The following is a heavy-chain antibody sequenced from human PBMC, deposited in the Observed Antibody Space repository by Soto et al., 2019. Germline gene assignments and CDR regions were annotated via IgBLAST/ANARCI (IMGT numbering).Heavy chain of an antibody. V-gene: IGHV4-59*01. D-gene: IGHD2-15*01. CDR1: GGSISSYY. Sequence: SETLSLTCTVSGGSISSYYWSWIRQPPGKGLEWIGYIYYSGSTNYNPSLKSRVTMSVDTSKNQFSLKLSSVTAADTAVYYCARTPLYSDYWGQGTLVTLSS. CDR2: IYYSGST. J-gene: IGHJ4*02. CDR3: ARTPLYSDY.